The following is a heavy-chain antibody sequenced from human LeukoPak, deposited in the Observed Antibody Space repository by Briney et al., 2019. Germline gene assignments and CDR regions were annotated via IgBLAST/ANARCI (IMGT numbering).Heavy chain of an antibody. CDR2: INQDGREK. CDR3: GSPDRGFFDY. Sequence: PGGSLRLSCTVSGFNFRSSWMSWVRQAPGKGLEWVASINQDGREKYYVDSVKGRFTISRDNAKNSLYLQMNSLRAGDTAVYYCGSPDRGFFDYWGQGTLVTVSS. D-gene: IGHD3-10*01. V-gene: IGHV3-7*03. J-gene: IGHJ4*02. CDR1: GFNFRSSW.